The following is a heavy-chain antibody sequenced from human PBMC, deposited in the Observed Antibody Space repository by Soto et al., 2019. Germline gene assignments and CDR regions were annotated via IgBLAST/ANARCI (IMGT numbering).Heavy chain of an antibody. CDR2: INPNSGGT. V-gene: IGHV1-2*02. CDR3: ARTRVDMAEDDVYGMDV. J-gene: IGHJ6*01. Sequence: QAQLVQSGAEVKKPGASMKVSCKASGYAFSGYYLHWVRQAPGQGLEWMGWINPNSGGTNYAQKFRGRVTMTSDRSISTAYMELSRLTSDDTATYYCARTRVDMAEDDVYGMDVWGQGTTVTVSS. CDR1: GYAFSGYY. D-gene: IGHD2-15*01.